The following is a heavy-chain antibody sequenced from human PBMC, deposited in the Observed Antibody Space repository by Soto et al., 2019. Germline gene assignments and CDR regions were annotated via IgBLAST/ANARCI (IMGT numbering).Heavy chain of an antibody. J-gene: IGHJ5*02. Sequence: GGSLRLSCAASGFTFSNAWMSWVRQAPGKGLEWVGRIKSKTDGGATDYAAPVKGRFTISRDNSKNTLYLQMNSLRAEDTAVYYCAKDREYCISTSCYSGWFDPWGQGTLVTVSS. CDR2: IKSKTDGGAT. CDR1: GFTFSNAW. V-gene: IGHV3-15*01. CDR3: AKDREYCISTSCYSGWFDP. D-gene: IGHD2-2*01.